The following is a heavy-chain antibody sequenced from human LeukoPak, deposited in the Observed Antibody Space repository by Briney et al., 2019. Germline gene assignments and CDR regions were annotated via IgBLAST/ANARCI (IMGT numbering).Heavy chain of an antibody. V-gene: IGHV3-33*01. D-gene: IGHD2-15*01. CDR3: ARVSCSGGSCYPYSYYDMDV. CDR1: GFTFSGYG. J-gene: IGHJ6*02. CDR2: IWYDGSNK. Sequence: GRSLRLSCAASGFTFSGYGMHWVRQAPGKGLEWVAIIWYDGSNKYYADSVKGRFTISRDNSKNTLYLQMNSLRAEDTAVYYCARVSCSGGSCYPYSYYDMDVWGQGTTVTVSS.